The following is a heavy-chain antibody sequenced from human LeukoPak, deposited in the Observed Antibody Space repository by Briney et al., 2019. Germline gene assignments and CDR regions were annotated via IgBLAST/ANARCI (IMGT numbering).Heavy chain of an antibody. CDR1: GFPFSSYW. CDR3: TRVGYIDEGIDY. CDR2: IKQDGSKK. Sequence: GGPLRLSCVASGFPFSSYWMTWVRQAPGKGLEWVANIKQDGSKKSYVDSVKGRFTISRGNAKNSLYLQMNSLRAEDTAIYYCTRVGYIDEGIDYWGQGTLVTVSS. D-gene: IGHD5-24*01. V-gene: IGHV3-7*04. J-gene: IGHJ4*02.